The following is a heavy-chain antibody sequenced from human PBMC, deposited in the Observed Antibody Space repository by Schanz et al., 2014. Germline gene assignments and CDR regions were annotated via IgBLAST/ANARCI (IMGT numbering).Heavy chain of an antibody. J-gene: IGHJ4*02. CDR3: ANIGRFSESNGYHVLPLKD. CDR2: IHYDGHDK. CDR1: GFTFTSFG. Sequence: VQLVESGGGVVQPGRSLRLSCVASGFTFTSFGMHWVRQAPGKGLEWVAFIHYDGHDKYYSDSVKGRFTVSRDDSKTTLYLNVNSPTPDDTAVYFCANIGRFSESNGYHVLPLKDWGQGTLLTVSS. D-gene: IGHD2-8*01. V-gene: IGHV3-30*02.